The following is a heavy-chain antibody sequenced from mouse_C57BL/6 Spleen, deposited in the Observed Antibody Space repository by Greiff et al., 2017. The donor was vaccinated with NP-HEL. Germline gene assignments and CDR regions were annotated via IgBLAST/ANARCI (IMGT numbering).Heavy chain of an antibody. V-gene: IGHV1-53*01. CDR2: INPSNGGT. J-gene: IGHJ2*01. D-gene: IGHD4-1*01. Sequence: QVQLQQPGTELVKPGASVKLSCKASGYTFTSYWMHWVKQRPGQGLEWIGNINPSNGGTNYNEKFKSKATLTVDKSSSTAYIQLSSLTSEDSAVYYCARSELGRGGFDYWGQGTTLTVSS. CDR3: ARSELGRGGFDY. CDR1: GYTFTSYW.